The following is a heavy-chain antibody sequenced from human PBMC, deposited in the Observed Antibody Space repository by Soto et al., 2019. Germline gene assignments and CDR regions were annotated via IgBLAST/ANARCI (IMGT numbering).Heavy chain of an antibody. CDR2: IIPIFGTA. CDR1: GFTFSSYA. CDR3: ARAGYSNYLNWFDP. D-gene: IGHD4-4*01. J-gene: IGHJ5*02. Sequence: VQLVESGGGLVKPGGSLRLSCAASGFTFSSYAISWVRQAPGQGLEWMGGIIPIFGTANYAQKFQGRVTITADESTSTAYMELSSLRSEDTAVYYCARAGYSNYLNWFDPWGQGTLVTVSS. V-gene: IGHV1-69*01.